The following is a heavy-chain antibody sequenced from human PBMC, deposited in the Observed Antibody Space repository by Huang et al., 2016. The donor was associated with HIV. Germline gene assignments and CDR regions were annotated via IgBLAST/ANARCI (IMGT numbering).Heavy chain of an antibody. J-gene: IGHJ4*02. V-gene: IGHV1-24*01. CDR2: FDPEDGET. CDR3: ATVYRRFLNHDSGDYYFDY. Sequence: QVQLVQSGAEVKKPGASVKVSCKVSGSTLTELSMHWVRMAPGKGLEWMGGFDPEDGETIYAKKVQCRVTMTEDTATDTAYMELSSLRSEDTALYYCATVYRRFLNHDSGDYYFDYWDQGTLVTVSS. CDR1: GSTLTELS. D-gene: IGHD3-22*01.